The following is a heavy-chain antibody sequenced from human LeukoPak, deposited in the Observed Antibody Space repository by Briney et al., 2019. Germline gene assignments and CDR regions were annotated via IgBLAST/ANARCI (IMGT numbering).Heavy chain of an antibody. CDR2: INPNTGCT. CDR1: GYTFTGYS. CDR3: ARVYGYNPDFDY. V-gene: IGHV1-2*06. D-gene: IGHD5-24*01. J-gene: IGHJ4*02. Sequence: ASVKVSCKASGYTFTGYSMHWVRQAPGQGLEWMGRINPNTGCTNYAQNFQGMVTMTRDTSISTAYMELTSLRSDDTAVYYCARVYGYNPDFDYWGQGTLVTVSS.